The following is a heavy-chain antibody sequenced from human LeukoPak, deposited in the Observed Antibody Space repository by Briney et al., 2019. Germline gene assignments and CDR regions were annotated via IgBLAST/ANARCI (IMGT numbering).Heavy chain of an antibody. CDR2: ISYDGTNK. J-gene: IGHJ4*02. CDR3: ARDAILTGTEYYFDY. V-gene: IGHV3-30*04. CDR1: GFTFRSYA. D-gene: IGHD3-9*01. Sequence: GGSLRLSCAVSGFTFRSYAMHWVRQAPGKGLEWVAVISYDGTNKYYADSVKGRFNISRDNPKNTLYLQVSSLRVEDTAVYYCARDAILTGTEYYFDYWGQGTLVTVSS.